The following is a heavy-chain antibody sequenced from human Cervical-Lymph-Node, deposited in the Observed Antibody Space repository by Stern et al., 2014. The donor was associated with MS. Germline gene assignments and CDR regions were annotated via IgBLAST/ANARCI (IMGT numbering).Heavy chain of an antibody. CDR3: ASIPRYGLYYYYYGMDV. D-gene: IGHD5-18*01. CDR1: GGTFSSYA. J-gene: IGHJ6*02. V-gene: IGHV1-69*01. Sequence: QVQLVESGAEVKKPGSSVKVSCKASGGTFSSYAISWVRQAPGQGLEWMGGIIPIFGTANYAQKFQGRVTITADESTSTAYMELSSLRSEDTAVYYCASIPRYGLYYYYYGMDVWGQGTTVTVSS. CDR2: IIPIFGTA.